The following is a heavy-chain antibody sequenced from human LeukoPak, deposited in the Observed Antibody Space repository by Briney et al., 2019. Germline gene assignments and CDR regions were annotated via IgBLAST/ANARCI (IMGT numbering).Heavy chain of an antibody. CDR1: GYTFTGYY. CDR2: NNPNSGDT. J-gene: IGHJ4*02. Sequence: ASVKVSCKASGYTFTGYYIHWVRQAPGQGLEWMGWNNPNSGDTKYAQKFQGRVTMTRDTSISTAYMELNSLRSDDKAVYYCARYCSTATCSEGDVYWGQGTLVTVSS. CDR3: ARYCSTATCSEGDVY. V-gene: IGHV1-2*02. D-gene: IGHD2-2*01.